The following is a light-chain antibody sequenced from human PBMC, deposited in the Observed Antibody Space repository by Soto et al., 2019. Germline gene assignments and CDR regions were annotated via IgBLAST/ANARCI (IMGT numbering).Light chain of an antibody. V-gene: IGLV2-14*03. CDR2: EVS. CDR3: TSWTTNNIPHV. Sequence: QSVLAQPASVSGSPGQSITISCTGTSSDVGGYNYVSWYQQHPGKAPKLLIYEVSNRPSGISDRFSGSKSDSTASLTISGLQADDEADYYCTSWTTNNIPHVFGTGTKVTVL. J-gene: IGLJ1*01. CDR1: SSDVGGYNY.